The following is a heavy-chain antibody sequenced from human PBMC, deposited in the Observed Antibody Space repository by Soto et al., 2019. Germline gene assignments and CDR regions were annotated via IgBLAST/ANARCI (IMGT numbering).Heavy chain of an antibody. CDR3: ARGDYQYSIDY. Sequence: SETLSITCTVSGDSMTSGDYSWSWIRQPPGKGLEWLGYIYRTGNTHYSPSLKSRVSISQDRSKNQFSLELTSVTAADTAVYYCARGDYQYSIDYWGQGTLVPVSS. CDR2: IYRTGNT. D-gene: IGHD2-2*01. V-gene: IGHV4-30-2*01. CDR1: GDSMTSGDYS. J-gene: IGHJ4*02.